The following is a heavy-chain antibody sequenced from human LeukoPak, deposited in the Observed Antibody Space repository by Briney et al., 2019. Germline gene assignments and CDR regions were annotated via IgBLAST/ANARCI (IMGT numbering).Heavy chain of an antibody. V-gene: IGHV3-21*01. CDR2: ISSSSSYI. D-gene: IGHD3-16*01. Sequence: GGSLRLSCAASGFTFSSYSMNWVRQAPGKGLEWVSSISSSSSYIYYADSVKGRFTISRDNAKNSLCLQMNSLRAEDTAVYYCARDPGGRWGNGFDPWGQGTLVTVSS. CDR3: ARDPGGRWGNGFDP. J-gene: IGHJ5*02. CDR1: GFTFSSYS.